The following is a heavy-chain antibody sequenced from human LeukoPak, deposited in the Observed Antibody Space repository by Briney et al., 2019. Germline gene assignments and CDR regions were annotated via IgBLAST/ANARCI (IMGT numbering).Heavy chain of an antibody. V-gene: IGHV3-23*01. Sequence: GGSLRLSCAASGFSFSNAWMNWVRQAPGKGLEWVSAISGSGGSTYYADSVKGRFTISRDNSKNTLYLQMNSLRAEDTAVYYCAKDPFSYCSSTSCPAIRDYWGQGTLVTVSS. D-gene: IGHD2-2*01. J-gene: IGHJ4*02. CDR3: AKDPFSYCSSTSCPAIRDY. CDR1: GFSFSNAW. CDR2: ISGSGGST.